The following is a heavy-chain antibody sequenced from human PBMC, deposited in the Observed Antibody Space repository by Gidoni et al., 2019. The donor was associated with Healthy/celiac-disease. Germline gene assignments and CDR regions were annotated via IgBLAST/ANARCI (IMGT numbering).Heavy chain of an antibody. CDR1: GFTFRSYA. Sequence: EVQLLESGGGLVQPGGSLSRSCAASGFTFRSYAMSWVRQAPGKGLEWVSAISGSGGSTYYADSVKGRFTISRDNSKNTLYLQMNSLRAEDTAVYYCAKDPYGDYHSTYFDYWGQGTLVTVSS. V-gene: IGHV3-23*01. CDR2: ISGSGGST. CDR3: AKDPYGDYHSTYFDY. D-gene: IGHD4-17*01. J-gene: IGHJ4*02.